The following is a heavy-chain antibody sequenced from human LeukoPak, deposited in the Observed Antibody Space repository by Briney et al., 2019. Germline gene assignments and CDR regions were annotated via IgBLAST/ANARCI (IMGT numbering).Heavy chain of an antibody. CDR3: ARHERDFDY. Sequence: ASVRVSCKASGDIVTNYAIYGVRQAPGQRLEWMGWINAGNGNTKYSQKFQGRVTISRDTSASTVHMDLSSLRSEDTAVYYCARHERDFDYWGQGTLVTVSA. J-gene: IGHJ4*02. D-gene: IGHD1-1*01. V-gene: IGHV1-3*01. CDR1: GDIVTNYA. CDR2: INAGNGNT.